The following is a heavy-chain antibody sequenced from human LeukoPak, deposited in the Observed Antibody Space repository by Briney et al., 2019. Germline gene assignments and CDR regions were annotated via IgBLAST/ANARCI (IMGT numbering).Heavy chain of an antibody. CDR3: ARDSSGWYRPGFDP. Sequence: PGGSLRLSCAASGFTFSSYAMSWVRKAPGKGLEWVSAISGSGGSTYYADSVKGRFTISRDNSKNTLYLQMNSLRAEDTAVYYCARDSSGWYRPGFDPWGQGTLVTVSS. CDR1: GFTFSSYA. V-gene: IGHV3-23*01. CDR2: ISGSGGST. J-gene: IGHJ5*02. D-gene: IGHD6-19*01.